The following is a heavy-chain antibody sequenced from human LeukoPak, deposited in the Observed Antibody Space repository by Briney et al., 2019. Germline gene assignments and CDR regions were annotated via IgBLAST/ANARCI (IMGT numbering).Heavy chain of an antibody. CDR2: ISGSGGST. J-gene: IGHJ6*02. CDR1: GFTFSSYA. Sequence: QAGGSLRLSCAASGFTFSSYAMSWVRQAPGKGLEWVSAISGSGGSTYYADSVKGRFTISRDNSKNTLYLQMNSLRAEDTAVYYCAKGYTLLGNPYYYYGMDVWGQGTTVTVSS. CDR3: AKGYTLLGNPYYYYGMDV. D-gene: IGHD7-27*01. V-gene: IGHV3-23*01.